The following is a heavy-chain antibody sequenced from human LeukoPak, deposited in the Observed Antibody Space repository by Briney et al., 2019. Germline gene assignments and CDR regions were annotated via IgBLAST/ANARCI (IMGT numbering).Heavy chain of an antibody. J-gene: IGHJ3*02. CDR3: ARDQYYDAFDI. V-gene: IGHV4-59*01. CDR1: GGSISSSYY. CDR2: IYYTGNT. D-gene: IGHD1-26*01. Sequence: PSETLSLTCTVSGGSISSSYYWSLIRQPPGKGLEWIGFIYYTGNTNYNPSLKSRVTISVDTSKNQVSLKLRSVTAADTAVYYCARDQYYDAFDIWGQGTVVIVSS.